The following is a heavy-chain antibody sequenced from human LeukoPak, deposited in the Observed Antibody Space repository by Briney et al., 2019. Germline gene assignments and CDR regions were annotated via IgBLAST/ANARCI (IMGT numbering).Heavy chain of an antibody. CDR1: GFTFSSYE. CDR2: ISSSGSTI. D-gene: IGHD1-26*01. V-gene: IGHV3-48*03. Sequence: PGGSLRLSCAASGFTFSSYEMNWVRQAPGKGLEWVSYISSSGSTIYYADSVKGRFTISRDNAKNSLYLQMNSLRAEDTAVYYCASTHAEQPLWHYYGMDVWGQGTTVTVSS. CDR3: ASTHAEQPLWHYYGMDV. J-gene: IGHJ6*02.